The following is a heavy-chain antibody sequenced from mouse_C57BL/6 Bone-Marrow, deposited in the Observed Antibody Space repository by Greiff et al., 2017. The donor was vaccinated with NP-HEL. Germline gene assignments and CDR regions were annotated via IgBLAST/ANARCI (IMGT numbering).Heavy chain of an antibody. D-gene: IGHD2-1*01. CDR1: GFTFSDYY. V-gene: IGHV5-16*01. CDR3: ARDRYYGNYRYFDV. J-gene: IGHJ1*03. CDR2: INYDGSST. Sequence: EVQRVESEGGLVQPGSSMKLSCTASGFTFSDYYMAWVRQVPEKGLEWVANINYDGSSTYYLDSLKSRFIISRDNAKNILYLQMSSLKSEDTATYYCARDRYYGNYRYFDVWGTGTTVTVSS.